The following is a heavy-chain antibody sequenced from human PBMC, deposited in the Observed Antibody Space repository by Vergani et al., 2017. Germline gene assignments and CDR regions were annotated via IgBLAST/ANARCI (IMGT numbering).Heavy chain of an antibody. Sequence: EVQLLESGGSLQQPGGSVRLSCAASGFTFSTYAMHWVRQRPGKGLEWVSALTGGGGSTYYADSFKGRFITSRDNSRYTLYLQMNSLRPEDTATYYCVNDAGSYENFFDSWGQGTLVTVSS. D-gene: IGHD1-26*01. CDR1: GFTFSTYA. J-gene: IGHJ4*02. V-gene: IGHV3-23*01. CDR2: LTGGGGST. CDR3: VNDAGSYENFFDS.